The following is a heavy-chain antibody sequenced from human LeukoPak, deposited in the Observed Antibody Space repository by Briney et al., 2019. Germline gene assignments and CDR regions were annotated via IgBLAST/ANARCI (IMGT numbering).Heavy chain of an antibody. CDR1: GGSISSGSYY. J-gene: IGHJ4*02. Sequence: SETLSLTCTVSGGSISSGSYYWSWLRQPAGKGLEWIGRIYTSGSTNYNPSLKSRVTISVDTSKNQFSLKLSSVTAADTAVYYCARHYYDSSGYLHWGQGTLVTVSS. CDR2: IYTSGST. CDR3: ARHYYDSSGYLH. V-gene: IGHV4-61*02. D-gene: IGHD3-22*01.